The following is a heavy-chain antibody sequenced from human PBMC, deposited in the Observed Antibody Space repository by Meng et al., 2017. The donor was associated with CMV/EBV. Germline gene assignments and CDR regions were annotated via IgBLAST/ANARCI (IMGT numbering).Heavy chain of an antibody. D-gene: IGHD2-15*01. V-gene: IGHV1-69*12. CDR2: IKPIVGTA. CDR3: ARNQPSRGWSHEDY. CDR1: GGTFSSYA. Sequence: VQRVQSGAEVKKSGSSVKVSCKASGGTFSSYAISWVRQAPGQGLEWMGGIKPIVGTANYAQKFQGRVTITADESTSTAYMELSSLGSEDTAVYYCARNQPSRGWSHEDYWGQGTLVTVSS. J-gene: IGHJ4*02.